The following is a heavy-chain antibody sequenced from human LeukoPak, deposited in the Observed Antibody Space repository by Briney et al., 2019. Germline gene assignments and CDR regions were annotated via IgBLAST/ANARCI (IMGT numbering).Heavy chain of an antibody. CDR3: AKDLERWLQFSPFDY. Sequence: PGGSLRLSCTVSGFTVSSNSMSWVRQAPGKGLEWVSFIYSGGNTHYSDSVKGRFTISRDNSKNTLYLQMNSLRAEDTAVYYCAKDLERWLQFSPFDYWGQGTLVTVSS. D-gene: IGHD5-24*01. J-gene: IGHJ4*02. CDR1: GFTVSSNS. V-gene: IGHV3-53*05. CDR2: IYSGGNT.